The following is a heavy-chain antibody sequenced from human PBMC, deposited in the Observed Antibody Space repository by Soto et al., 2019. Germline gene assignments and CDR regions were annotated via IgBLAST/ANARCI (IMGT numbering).Heavy chain of an antibody. Sequence: GGSLRLSCAASGFTFSSYGMTWVRQAPGKGLEWVTNIKQDGSEKYYVDSVKGRFTISRDNAKNSLCLQMNSLRAEDTAIYYCARARIDYWGQGTLVTVSS. V-gene: IGHV3-7*05. CDR2: IKQDGSEK. J-gene: IGHJ4*01. CDR3: ARARIDY. CDR1: GFTFSSYG.